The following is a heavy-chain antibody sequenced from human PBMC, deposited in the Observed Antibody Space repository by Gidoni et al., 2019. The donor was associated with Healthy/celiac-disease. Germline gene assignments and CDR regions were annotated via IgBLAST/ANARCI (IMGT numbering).Heavy chain of an antibody. CDR1: GFTVSSNY. CDR2: MYSGGST. V-gene: IGHV3-66*01. D-gene: IGHD7-27*01. J-gene: IGHJ4*02. CDR3: ARGFWGTDLDY. Sequence: EVQLVESGGGLVQPGGSLRLSCAASGFTVSSNYMSWVRQAPGKGLEWVSVMYSGGSTYYADSVKGRFTISRDNSKNTLYLQMNSLRAEDTAVYYCARGFWGTDLDYWGQGTLVTVSS.